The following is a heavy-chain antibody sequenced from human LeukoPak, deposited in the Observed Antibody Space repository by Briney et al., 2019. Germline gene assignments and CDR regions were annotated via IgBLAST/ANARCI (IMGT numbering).Heavy chain of an antibody. CDR2: IFGSGGSA. CDR3: GKTTTGYSSGRNPAWPVDY. V-gene: IGHV3-23*01. J-gene: IGHJ4*02. Sequence: PGGSLRLSCAVSGITLSNYGMSWVRQAPGKGLEWVSGIFGSGGSAHYADSVKGRFTISRDNSQNTVYLQMNSLRAEDTAVYYCGKTTTGYSSGRNPAWPVDYWGQGTLVTVSS. D-gene: IGHD6-19*01. CDR1: GITLSNYG.